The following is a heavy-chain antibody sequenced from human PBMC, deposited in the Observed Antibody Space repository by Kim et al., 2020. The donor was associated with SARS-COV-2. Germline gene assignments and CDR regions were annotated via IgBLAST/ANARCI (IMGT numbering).Heavy chain of an antibody. J-gene: IGHJ5*02. CDR2: INHSGST. D-gene: IGHD6-13*01. CDR1: GGSFSGYY. V-gene: IGHV4-34*01. CDR3: ATSWSSSWYAIDP. Sequence: SETLSLTCAVYGGSFSGYYWSWIRQPPGKGLEWIGEINHSGSTNYNPSLKSRVTISVDTSKNQFSLKLSSVTAADTAVYYCATSWSSSWYAIDPWGQGTLVTVSS.